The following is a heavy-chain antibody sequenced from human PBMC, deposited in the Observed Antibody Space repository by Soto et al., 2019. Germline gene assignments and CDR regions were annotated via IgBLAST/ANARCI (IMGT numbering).Heavy chain of an antibody. CDR1: GYTFTSYG. CDR2: ISAYNGNT. J-gene: IGHJ6*02. Sequence: QVQLVQSGAEVKKPGASVKVSCKASGYTFTSYGISWVRQAPGQGREWMGWISAYNGNTNYAHRLQGRVTMTTDTSARTAYREMRSLRSYDTAVYYCARSDSSGYSYYYYGKDVWGQGTTVTVSS. V-gene: IGHV1-18*01. D-gene: IGHD3-22*01. CDR3: ARSDSSGYSYYYYGKDV.